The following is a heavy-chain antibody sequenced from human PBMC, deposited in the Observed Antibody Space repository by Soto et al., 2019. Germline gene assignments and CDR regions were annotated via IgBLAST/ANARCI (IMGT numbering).Heavy chain of an antibody. Sequence: GGSLRLSCAASGFTFSSYAMTWVRQAPGKGLEWVSTISSSGVSTFYADSVKGRFTISRDNSKNTLYLQMNSLRAGDTAVYFCAKGHWSFDLWGRGTLVTVSS. CDR2: ISSSGVST. V-gene: IGHV3-23*01. CDR3: AKGHWSFDL. J-gene: IGHJ2*01. CDR1: GFTFSSYA.